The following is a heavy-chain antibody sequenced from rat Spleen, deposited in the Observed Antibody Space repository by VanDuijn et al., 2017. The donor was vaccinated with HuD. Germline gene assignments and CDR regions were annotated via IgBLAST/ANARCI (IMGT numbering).Heavy chain of an antibody. D-gene: IGHD1-4*01. J-gene: IGHJ2*01. V-gene: IGHV2-13*01. CDR3: TSRGGSY. CDR2: IWGDGST. Sequence: QVQLKESGPGLVQPSQTLSLTCTVSGFSLTSYGVSWVRQPPGKGLEWMGGIWGDGSTNYNSALKSRLSISRDTSKSQVFLKMNSLQTEDTAIYFCTSRGGSYWGQGVMVTVSS. CDR1: GFSLTSYG.